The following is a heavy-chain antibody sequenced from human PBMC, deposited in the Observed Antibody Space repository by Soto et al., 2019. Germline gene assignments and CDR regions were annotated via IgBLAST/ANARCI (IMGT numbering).Heavy chain of an antibody. CDR1: GGSFSGYY. Sequence: QVQLQQWGAGLLRPAETLSLTCAVYGGSFSGYYWTWIRQPPGKGLEWIGEINQSGFTSYNPSLESRVTMSVATSKNQFSLRLSSVTAADTAVYYCARFPFDRSSWTNPRYFDYWGQGTLGTVSS. D-gene: IGHD6-13*01. CDR3: ARFPFDRSSWTNPRYFDY. J-gene: IGHJ4*02. V-gene: IGHV4-34*01. CDR2: INQSGFT.